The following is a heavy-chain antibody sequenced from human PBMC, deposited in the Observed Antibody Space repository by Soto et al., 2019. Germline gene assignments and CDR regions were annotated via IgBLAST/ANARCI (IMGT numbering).Heavy chain of an antibody. V-gene: IGHV3-48*01. J-gene: IGHJ6*03. CDR1: GLTFSSYN. D-gene: IGHD6-25*01. Sequence: GGSLRLSCAASGLTFSSYNMNWVRQAPGKGLEWVSYISGSSGPIHYADSVKGRFTISRDNAKNSLYLQMNSLRAEDTAVYYCARRGYGSGWPNVYMDVWGKGTTVTVSS. CDR2: ISGSSGPI. CDR3: ARRGYGSGWPNVYMDV.